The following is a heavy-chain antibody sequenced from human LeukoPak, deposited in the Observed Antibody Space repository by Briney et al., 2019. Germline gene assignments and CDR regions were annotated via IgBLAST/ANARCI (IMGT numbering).Heavy chain of an antibody. CDR3: AKSIVGVVVVAADY. CDR1: GFTFSTYA. CDR2: ISGSGGST. V-gene: IGHV3-23*01. J-gene: IGHJ4*02. D-gene: IGHD2-15*01. Sequence: GGSLRLSCAASGFTFSTYAMTWVRQAPGKGLEGVSVISGSGGSTYYADSVKGRFTLSRDNSKNTLYLQMNSLRAEDTAVYYCAKSIVGVVVVAADYWGQGTLGTVSS.